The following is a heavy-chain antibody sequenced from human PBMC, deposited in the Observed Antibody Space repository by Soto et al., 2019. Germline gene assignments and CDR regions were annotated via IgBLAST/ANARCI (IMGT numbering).Heavy chain of an antibody. CDR3: ARGENLDY. J-gene: IGHJ4*02. Sequence: ASVKFSCKASGYTFTGYYMHWVRQAPGQVLECMVWINPNSGFTNYXXKFQGWVXXTRDTSISTAXMELSXLRSDDTAVYYCARGENLDYWVQGTLVTVSS. V-gene: IGHV1-2*04. CDR1: GYTFTGYY. CDR2: INPNSGFT.